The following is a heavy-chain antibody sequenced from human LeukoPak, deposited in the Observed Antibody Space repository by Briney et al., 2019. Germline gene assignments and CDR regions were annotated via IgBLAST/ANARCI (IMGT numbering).Heavy chain of an antibody. CDR3: AREVVVLTPGGFDI. CDR1: GFSVSSNY. J-gene: IGHJ3*02. Sequence: GGSLRLSCAASGFSVSSNYMSWVRQAPGKGLEWVSVLYSVDSTSYADSVKGRFTISRDNSKNTLYLQMYSLRAEDTAVYYCAREVVVLTPGGFDIWGQGTMVTVSS. D-gene: IGHD3-22*01. CDR2: LYSVDST. V-gene: IGHV3-53*01.